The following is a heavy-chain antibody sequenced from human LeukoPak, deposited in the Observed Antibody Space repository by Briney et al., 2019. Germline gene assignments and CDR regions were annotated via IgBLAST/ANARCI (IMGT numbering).Heavy chain of an antibody. CDR3: ARDRGGARVGQHFDY. CDR1: GASISNYH. Sequence: SETLSLTCSVSGASISNYHWSWIRQPAGKGLEWIGRFYTSENSNYNPSLKSRVPMSVDPSKNQFSMKLSSVTAADTAVYFCARDRGGARVGQHFDYWGQGTLVTVSS. CDR2: FYTSENS. D-gene: IGHD3-16*01. J-gene: IGHJ4*02. V-gene: IGHV4-4*07.